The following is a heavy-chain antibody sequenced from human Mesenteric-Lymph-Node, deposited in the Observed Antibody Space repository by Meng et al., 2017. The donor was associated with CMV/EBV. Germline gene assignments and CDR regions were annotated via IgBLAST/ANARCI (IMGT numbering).Heavy chain of an antibody. CDR2: IKQDGSEK. J-gene: IGHJ6*02. CDR1: GFTFSSYW. Sequence: GESLKISCAASGFTFSSYWMSCVRQAPGKGLEWVANIKQDGSEKYYVDSVKGRFTISRDNAKNSLYLQMNSLRAEDTAVYYCARDVRRGYGMDVWGQGTTVTVSS. CDR3: ARDVRRGYGMDV. D-gene: IGHD3-10*01. V-gene: IGHV3-7*01.